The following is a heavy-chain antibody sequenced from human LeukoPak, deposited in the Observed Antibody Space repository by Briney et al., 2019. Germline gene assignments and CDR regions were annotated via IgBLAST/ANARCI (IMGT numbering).Heavy chain of an antibody. CDR2: INPNSGGT. D-gene: IGHD3-10*01. Sequence: ASVKVSCKASGYTCTGYYMHWVRQAPGQGLEWMGWINPNSGGTNYAQKFQGRVTMTRDTSISTAYMELSRLRSGDTAVYYCARAGFGELPSYGMDVWGQGTTVTVSS. CDR3: ARAGFGELPSYGMDV. CDR1: GYTCTGYY. J-gene: IGHJ6*02. V-gene: IGHV1-2*02.